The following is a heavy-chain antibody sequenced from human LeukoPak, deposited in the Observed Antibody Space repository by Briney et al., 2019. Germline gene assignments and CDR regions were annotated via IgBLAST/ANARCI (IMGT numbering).Heavy chain of an antibody. Sequence: SETLSLTCTVSGGSIRSGSYYWSWIRQPPGKGLEWIGSIYYSGITYRNPSLKSRVTISVDTSKNQFSLRLSSVTAADTAVYYCARRQEAMVRGVLYYMDVWGKGTTVTISS. CDR1: GGSIRSGSYY. CDR2: IYYSGIT. J-gene: IGHJ6*03. CDR3: ARRQEAMVRGVLYYMDV. D-gene: IGHD3-10*01. V-gene: IGHV4-39*01.